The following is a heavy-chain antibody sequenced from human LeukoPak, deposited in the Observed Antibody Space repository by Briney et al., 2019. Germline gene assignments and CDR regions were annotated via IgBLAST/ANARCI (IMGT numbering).Heavy chain of an antibody. CDR2: ISGSGGST. D-gene: IGHD6-19*01. V-gene: IGHV3-23*01. Sequence: GGSLRLSCAASGFTFSSYWMSWVRQAPGKGLEWVSAISGSGGSTYYADSVKGRFTSSRDNSKNTLYLQMNSLRAEDTAVYYCAKPAYSSGWRDYFDYWGQGTLVTVSS. CDR1: GFTFSSYW. CDR3: AKPAYSSGWRDYFDY. J-gene: IGHJ4*02.